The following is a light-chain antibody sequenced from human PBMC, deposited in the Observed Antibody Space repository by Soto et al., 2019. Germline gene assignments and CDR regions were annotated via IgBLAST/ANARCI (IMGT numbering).Light chain of an antibody. CDR2: LGS. J-gene: IGKJ1*01. CDR3: MQALQTRT. CDR1: QSLLHSNGYNY. V-gene: IGKV2-28*01. Sequence: DIVMTQSPLSLPVTPGEPASISCRSSQSLLHSNGYNYLDWYLQKPGQSPQFLIYLGSNRASGVPSRVSGSGSVTDFTLKISRVEVEDVFVYYCMQALQTRTFGQWTKVEIK.